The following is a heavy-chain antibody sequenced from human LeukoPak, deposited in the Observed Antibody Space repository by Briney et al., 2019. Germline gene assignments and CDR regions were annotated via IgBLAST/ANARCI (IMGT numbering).Heavy chain of an antibody. V-gene: IGHV3-7*03. CDR1: GFTFRSYW. CDR2: IKQDGSEK. Sequence: GGSLRLSCTASGFTFRSYWMSWVRQAPGKGLEWVANIKQDGSEKYYVDSVKGRFTISRDNSKNTLYLQMNSLRAEDTAVYYCAKDLWELLGGFDYWGQGTLVTVSS. J-gene: IGHJ4*02. CDR3: AKDLWELLGGFDY. D-gene: IGHD1-26*01.